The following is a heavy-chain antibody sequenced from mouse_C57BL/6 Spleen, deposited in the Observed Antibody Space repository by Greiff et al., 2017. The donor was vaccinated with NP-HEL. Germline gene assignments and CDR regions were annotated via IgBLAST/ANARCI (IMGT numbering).Heavy chain of an antibody. Sequence: EVQVVESGGGLVKPGGSLKLSCAASGFTFSSYAMSWVRQTPEKRLEWVATISDGGSYTYYPDNVKGRFPISRDNAKNNLYLQMSHLKSEDTAMYYCARGGTGYAMDYWGQGTSVTVSS. V-gene: IGHV5-4*01. CDR1: GFTFSSYA. J-gene: IGHJ4*01. D-gene: IGHD3-3*01. CDR2: ISDGGSYT. CDR3: ARGGTGYAMDY.